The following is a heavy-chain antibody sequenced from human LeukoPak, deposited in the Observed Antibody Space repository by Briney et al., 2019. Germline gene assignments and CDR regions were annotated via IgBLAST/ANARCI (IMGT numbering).Heavy chain of an antibody. J-gene: IGHJ3*01. Sequence: SETLSLTCTVSDYSISTDYYWGWIRQPPGKGLEWIGEINHSGSTNYNPSLKSRVTISVDTSKNQFSLKLNSLTAADTAVYYCARQVATKGEWAFDVWGQGTMVTVSS. CDR2: INHSGST. CDR3: ARQVATKGEWAFDV. CDR1: DYSISTDYY. V-gene: IGHV4-38-2*02. D-gene: IGHD5-12*01.